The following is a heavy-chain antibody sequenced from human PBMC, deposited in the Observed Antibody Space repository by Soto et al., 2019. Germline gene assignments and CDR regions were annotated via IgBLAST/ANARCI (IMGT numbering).Heavy chain of an antibody. CDR1: GFSLSTSGVG. CDR2: IYWDDDK. V-gene: IGHV2-5*02. D-gene: IGHD2-15*01. Sequence: SGPTLVYPTQTLTLTCTFSGFSLSTSGVGVGWIRQPPGKALEWLALIYWDDDKYYSTSLKTRLTITKDTSKNQVVPTMTNMDPVDTATYYCARIPGYCSGGSCYSGDYSGMDVWGQGTTVTVSS. CDR3: ARIPGYCSGGSCYSGDYSGMDV. J-gene: IGHJ6*02.